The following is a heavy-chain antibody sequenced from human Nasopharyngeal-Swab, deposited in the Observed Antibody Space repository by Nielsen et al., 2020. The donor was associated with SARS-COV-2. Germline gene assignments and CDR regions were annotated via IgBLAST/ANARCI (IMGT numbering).Heavy chain of an antibody. J-gene: IGHJ5*02. CDR1: GYTFTSYA. Sequence: ASVKVSCKASGYTFTSYAMHWVRQAPGQRLEWMGWINAGNGNTKYSQKFQGRVTITRDTSASTAYMELSSLRSEDTAVYYCARVTWDSSSWYMYNWFDPWGQGTLVTVSS. CDR3: ARVTWDSSSWYMYNWFDP. CDR2: INAGNGNT. D-gene: IGHD6-13*01. V-gene: IGHV1-3*01.